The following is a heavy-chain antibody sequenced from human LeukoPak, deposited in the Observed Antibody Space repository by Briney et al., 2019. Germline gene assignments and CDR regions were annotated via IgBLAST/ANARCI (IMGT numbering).Heavy chain of an antibody. J-gene: IGHJ3*02. CDR1: GGSISSSSYY. Sequence: SETLSLTCTVSGGSISSSSYYWGWIRQPPGKGLEWIGSIYYSGSTYYNPSLKSRVTISVDRSKNQFSLKLSSVTAADTAVYYCARGLYCSSTSCYFDIWGQGTMVTVSS. CDR2: IYYSGST. CDR3: ARGLYCSSTSCYFDI. V-gene: IGHV4-39*07. D-gene: IGHD2-2*01.